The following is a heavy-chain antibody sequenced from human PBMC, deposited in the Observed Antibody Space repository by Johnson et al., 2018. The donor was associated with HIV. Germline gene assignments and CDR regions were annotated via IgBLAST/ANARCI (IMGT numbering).Heavy chain of an antibody. Sequence: QVQLVESGGGVVQPGGSPRLSCAASGFTFSSYGMHWVRQAPGKGLQWVAVMSYDGSTTYYADSVKGRFTIPRDNVKNSLYLQMNSLRVEDTALYYCATTRLSTGWYAFDIWGQGTMVTVSS. J-gene: IGHJ3*02. V-gene: IGHV3-33*05. D-gene: IGHD6-19*01. CDR1: GFTFSSYG. CDR2: MSYDGSTT. CDR3: ATTRLSTGWYAFDI.